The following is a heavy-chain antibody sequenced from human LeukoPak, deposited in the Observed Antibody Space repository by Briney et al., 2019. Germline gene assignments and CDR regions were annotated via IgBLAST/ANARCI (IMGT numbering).Heavy chain of an antibody. D-gene: IGHD3-10*02. V-gene: IGHV1-18*04. CDR3: ATVGRGELFGELLSYFDY. CDR1: GYTFTSYG. CDR2: ISAYNGNT. J-gene: IGHJ4*02. Sequence: AASVKVSCKASGYTFTSYGISWVRQAPGQGLEGMGWISAYNGNTNYAQKLQGRVTMTTDTSTSTAYMELRSLRSDDTAVYYCATVGRGELFGELLSYFDYWGQGTLVTVSS.